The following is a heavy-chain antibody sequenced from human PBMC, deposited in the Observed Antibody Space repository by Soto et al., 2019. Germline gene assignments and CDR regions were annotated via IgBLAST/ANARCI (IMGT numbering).Heavy chain of an antibody. CDR3: AKGRYSNRHYDY. CDR2: ISGSGGST. D-gene: IGHD4-4*01. Sequence: GGSLRLSCAASGFTFSSYAMSWVRQAPGKGLEWVSAISGSGGSTYYADSVKGRFTISRDNSKNTLYLQMNSLRAEDTAVYYWAKGRYSNRHYDYWGQGTLVTVSS. J-gene: IGHJ4*02. CDR1: GFTFSSYA. V-gene: IGHV3-23*01.